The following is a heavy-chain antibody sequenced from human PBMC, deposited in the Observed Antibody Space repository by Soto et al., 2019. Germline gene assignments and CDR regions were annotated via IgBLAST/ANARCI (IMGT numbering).Heavy chain of an antibody. Sequence: KTSETLSLTCTVSGGSVSSGTYFWSWIRQPPGKGLEWIGRIYTSGSTNYNPSLKSRVTMSVDTSKNQFSLKLSSVTAADTAVYYCAREELVTIFGVVTQNWFDPWGQGTLVTVSS. CDR3: AREELVTIFGVVTQNWFDP. V-gene: IGHV4-61*01. CDR2: IYTSGST. J-gene: IGHJ5*02. D-gene: IGHD3-3*01. CDR1: GGSVSSGTYF.